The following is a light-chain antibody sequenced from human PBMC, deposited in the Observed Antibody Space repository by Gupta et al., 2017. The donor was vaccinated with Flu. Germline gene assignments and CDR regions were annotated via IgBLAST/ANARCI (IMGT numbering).Light chain of an antibody. CDR1: QSVSSN. CDR3: QQYNNWPPPWT. V-gene: IGKV3-15*01. Sequence: EIVMTQSPATLSVSPGERATLSCRASQSVSSNLAWYQQKPGQAPRLLIYGASTRATGIPARFGGSGSGTEFTLTISSLQSEDFALYYCQQYNNWPPPWTFGQGTKVEIK. CDR2: GAS. J-gene: IGKJ1*01.